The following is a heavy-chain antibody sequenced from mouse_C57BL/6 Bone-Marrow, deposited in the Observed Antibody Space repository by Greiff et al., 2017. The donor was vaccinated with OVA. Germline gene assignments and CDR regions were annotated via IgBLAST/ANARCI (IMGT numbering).Heavy chain of an antibody. D-gene: IGHD1-1*01. V-gene: IGHV1-64*01. CDR1: GYTFTSYW. J-gene: IGHJ2*01. CDR3: ARRRYYGSSPHFDY. CDR2: IHPNSGST. Sequence: VQLQQPGAELVKPGASVKLSCKASGYTFTSYWMHWVKQRPGQGLEWIGMIHPNSGSTNYNEKFKSKATLTVDKSSSTAYMQLSSLTSEDSAVYYCARRRYYGSSPHFDYWGQGTTLTVSS.